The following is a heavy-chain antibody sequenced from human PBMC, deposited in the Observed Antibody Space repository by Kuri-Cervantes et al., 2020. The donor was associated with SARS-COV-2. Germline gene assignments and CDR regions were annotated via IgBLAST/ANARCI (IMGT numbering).Heavy chain of an antibody. V-gene: IGHV3-30-3*01. D-gene: IGHD3-10*01. Sequence: LSLTCAASGFTFSSYAMHWVRQAPGKGLEWVAVISYDGSNKYYADSVKGRFTISRDNSKNTLYLQMNSLRAEDTAVYYCARDQHRVVGGVLGYYFDYWGQGTLVTVSS. J-gene: IGHJ4*02. CDR1: GFTFSSYA. CDR3: ARDQHRVVGGVLGYYFDY. CDR2: ISYDGSNK.